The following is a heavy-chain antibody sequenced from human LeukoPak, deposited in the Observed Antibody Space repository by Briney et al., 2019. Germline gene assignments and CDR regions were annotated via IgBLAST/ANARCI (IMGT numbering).Heavy chain of an antibody. CDR2: ISYDGSKK. Sequence: PGRSLRLSCTVSGFTFSQSAMHWVRQPPHKGLDWVAVISYDGSKKYYGDSVEGRFTISRDNSKNTLYLQMNSLRAEDTAVYYCAKDGSSGWYDAFDIWGQGTMVTVSS. CDR3: AKDGSSGWYDAFDI. D-gene: IGHD6-19*01. CDR1: GFTFSQSA. J-gene: IGHJ3*02. V-gene: IGHV3-30*07.